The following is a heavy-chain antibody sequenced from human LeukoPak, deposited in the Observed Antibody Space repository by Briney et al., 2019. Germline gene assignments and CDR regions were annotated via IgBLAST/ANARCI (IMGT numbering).Heavy chain of an antibody. CDR2: IYTSGDT. V-gene: IGHV4-61*02. CDR3: ARDNWNSYYMDV. J-gene: IGHJ6*03. D-gene: IGHD1-1*01. Sequence: KPSETLSLTCTVSRGSFSSRPYYWSWIRQPAGKGLEWIGRIYTSGDTDYNPSLSSRVTISVDTSKNEFPLKLSSVTAADTAVYYCARDNWNSYYMDVWGKGTTVTVSS. CDR1: RGSFSSRPYY.